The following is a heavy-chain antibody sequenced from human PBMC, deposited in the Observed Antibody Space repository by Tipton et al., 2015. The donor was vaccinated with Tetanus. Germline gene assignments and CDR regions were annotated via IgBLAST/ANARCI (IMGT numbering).Heavy chain of an antibody. J-gene: IGHJ4*02. D-gene: IGHD2-2*01. Sequence: SPRLSCAAPGFTFSTYWMHWVRQAPGKGLMWVSRINGHGTNTAYADSVKGRFTISRDNAKNTLYLQMNSLRAEDTAVYYCARDSPDILLVPAVWGQGTLVTVSP. CDR3: ARDSPDILLVPAV. CDR2: INGHGTNT. CDR1: GFTFSTYW. V-gene: IGHV3-74*01.